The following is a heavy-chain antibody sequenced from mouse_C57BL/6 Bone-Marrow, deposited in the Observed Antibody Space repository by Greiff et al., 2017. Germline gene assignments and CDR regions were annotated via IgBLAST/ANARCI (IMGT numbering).Heavy chain of an antibody. CDR1: GYTFTSYG. V-gene: IGHV1-81*01. CDR3: ASPYAENY. Sequence: VKLMESGAELARPGASVKLSCKASGYTFTSYGISWVKQRTGQGLEWIGEIYPRSGNTYYNEKFKGKATLTADKSSSTAYMELRSLTSEDSAVYFCASPYAENYWGQGTTLTVSS. CDR2: IYPRSGNT. J-gene: IGHJ2*01.